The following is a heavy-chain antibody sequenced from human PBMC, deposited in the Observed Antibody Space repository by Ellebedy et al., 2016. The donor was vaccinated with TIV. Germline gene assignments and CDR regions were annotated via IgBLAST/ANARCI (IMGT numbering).Heavy chain of an antibody. Sequence: MPSETLSLTCTVSGASITTTNYYWDWIRQPPGKGLEWIATVYYNGTSYYNPSLKSRVTIFVDTSKNQFSMKVTSVTAADTAVYYCATRTPVAARIEYWGQGTLVTVSS. V-gene: IGHV4-39*01. J-gene: IGHJ4*02. CDR3: ATRTPVAARIEY. CDR2: VYYNGTS. D-gene: IGHD6-19*01. CDR1: GASITTTNYY.